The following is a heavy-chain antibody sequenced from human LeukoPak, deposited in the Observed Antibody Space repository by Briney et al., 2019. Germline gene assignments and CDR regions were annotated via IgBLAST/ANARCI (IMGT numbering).Heavy chain of an antibody. V-gene: IGHV3-7*01. CDR1: GFTFSTYW. CDR2: IKADGGEK. Sequence: GGSLRLSCAASGFTFSTYWMNWFRQTPGKGLEWVAKIKADGGEKDHVASVKGRFTISRDNAKNSLYLQMNSLRVEDTAVYYCAKDRGYSSSNYFDYWGQGTLVTVSS. D-gene: IGHD6-6*01. CDR3: AKDRGYSSSNYFDY. J-gene: IGHJ4*02.